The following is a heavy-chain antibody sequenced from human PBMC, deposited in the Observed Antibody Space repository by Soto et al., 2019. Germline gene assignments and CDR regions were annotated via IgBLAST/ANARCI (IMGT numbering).Heavy chain of an antibody. Sequence: ASVKVSFKASGYTFTSYYIHWVRQAPGQGLEWMGWINPITGGTNYAPKFQGKVTMTRDTSITTAYMELSRLRSDDTAVYYCARNYYDSSDRDYLDYWGQGTPVTVSS. CDR3: ARNYYDSSDRDYLDY. V-gene: IGHV1-2*02. CDR1: GYTFTSYY. D-gene: IGHD3-22*01. CDR2: INPITGGT. J-gene: IGHJ4*02.